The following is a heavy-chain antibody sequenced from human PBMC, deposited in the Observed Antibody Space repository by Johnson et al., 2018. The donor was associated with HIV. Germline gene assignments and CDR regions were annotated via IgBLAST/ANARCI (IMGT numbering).Heavy chain of an antibody. J-gene: IGHJ3*02. Sequence: QVQLVESGGGLVKPGGSLRLSCAASGFTFSDYYMSWLRQAPGKGLAWVSYISSTGSTIYYAYSVKGRFSISRDNAKNSLYLQVNSLRAEDTAVYYCARGWLFLDAFDIWGQGTMVTVSS. CDR3: ARGWLFLDAFDI. V-gene: IGHV3-11*04. D-gene: IGHD3-9*01. CDR1: GFTFSDYY. CDR2: ISSTGSTI.